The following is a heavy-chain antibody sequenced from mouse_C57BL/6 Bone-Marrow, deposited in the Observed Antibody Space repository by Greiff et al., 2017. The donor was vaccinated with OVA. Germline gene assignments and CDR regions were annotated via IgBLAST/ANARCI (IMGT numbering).Heavy chain of an antibody. J-gene: IGHJ4*01. CDR3: ARPSSGYDYAMDY. V-gene: IGHV1-50*01. D-gene: IGHD3-2*02. Sequence: VQLQQPGAELVKPGASVKLSCKASGYTFTSYWMQWVKQRPGQGLEWIGEIDPSDSYTNYNQKFKGKATLTVDTSSSTAYMQLSSLTSEDSAVYYCARPSSGYDYAMDYWGQGTSVTVSS. CDR2: IDPSDSYT. CDR1: GYTFTSYW.